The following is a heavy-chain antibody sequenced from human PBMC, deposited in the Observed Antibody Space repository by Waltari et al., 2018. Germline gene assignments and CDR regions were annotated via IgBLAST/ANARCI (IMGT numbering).Heavy chain of an antibody. CDR3: ARGPINYYDSSGYYYVAFDI. D-gene: IGHD3-22*01. CDR1: GYTFTSYD. V-gene: IGHV1-8*01. J-gene: IGHJ3*02. CDR2: MNPNSGNT. Sequence: QVQLVQSGAEVKKPGASVKVSCKASGYTFTSYDINWVRQATGQGLGWMGGMNPNSGNTGYAQKFQGRVTMTRNTSISTAYMELSSLRSEDTAVYYCARGPINYYDSSGYYYVAFDIWGQGTMVTVSS.